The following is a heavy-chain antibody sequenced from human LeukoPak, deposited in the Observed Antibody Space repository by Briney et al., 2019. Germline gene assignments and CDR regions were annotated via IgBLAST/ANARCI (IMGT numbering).Heavy chain of an antibody. J-gene: IGHJ4*02. CDR3: ARQWQSTGFDY. CDR1: GYSISSGYY. CDR2: IYHSGST. Sequence: TSETLSLTRAVSGYSISSGYYWGWIRQPPGKGLEWIGSIYHSGSTHYNSSLKSRITISVDTSKNQFSLKLTSVTAADTAMYYCARQWQSTGFDYWGQRTLVTVSS. D-gene: IGHD2-2*01. V-gene: IGHV4-38-2*01.